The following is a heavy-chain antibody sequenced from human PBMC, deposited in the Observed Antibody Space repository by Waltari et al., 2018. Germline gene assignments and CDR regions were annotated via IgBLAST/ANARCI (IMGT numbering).Heavy chain of an antibody. D-gene: IGHD6-13*01. Sequence: QVQLQESGPGLVKPSETLSLTCAVSGYSIRSGYYWGWLRPPPGKGLEWIGSIYHSGSTYYNPSLKSRVTISVDTSKNQFSLKLSSVTAADTAVYYCARDGFPYSSSWPTLDYWGQGTLVTVSS. CDR2: IYHSGST. J-gene: IGHJ4*02. V-gene: IGHV4-38-2*02. CDR1: GYSIRSGYY. CDR3: ARDGFPYSSSWPTLDY.